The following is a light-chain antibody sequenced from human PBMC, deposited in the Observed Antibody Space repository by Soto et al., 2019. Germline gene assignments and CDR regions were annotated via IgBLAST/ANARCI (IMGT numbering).Light chain of an antibody. CDR3: AAWDDSLSGYV. J-gene: IGLJ1*01. V-gene: IGLV1-47*01. CDR2: RNN. Sequence: QSVVTQPPSASGTPGQRVTISCSGSSSNIGSNYVYWYQQLPGTAPKLLIYRNNQRPSGVPDRFSASKSGASASLAISGLRSEDEADYYCAAWDDSLSGYVFGTGTKLTVL. CDR1: SSNIGSNY.